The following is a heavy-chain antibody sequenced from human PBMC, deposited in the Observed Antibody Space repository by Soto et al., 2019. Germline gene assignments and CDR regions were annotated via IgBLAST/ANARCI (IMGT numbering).Heavy chain of an antibody. D-gene: IGHD2-8*01. CDR2: ITGSGDYT. J-gene: IGHJ4*02. Sequence: GGSLRLSCAASGFTFSSYTMNWLRQAPGKGLEWVSFITGSGDYTPYADSVKGRFTVSRDNSRNTLYLQMNSLRAEDTAVYYCAKGKDCTNGVCSNFHFDYWGQGTLVTVSS. CDR1: GFTFSSYT. V-gene: IGHV3-23*01. CDR3: AKGKDCTNGVCSNFHFDY.